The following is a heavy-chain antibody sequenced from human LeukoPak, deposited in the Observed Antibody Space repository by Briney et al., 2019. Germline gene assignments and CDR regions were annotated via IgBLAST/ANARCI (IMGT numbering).Heavy chain of an antibody. Sequence: KPSETLSLTCAVSGGTISSTGYYWGWIRQPPGKGLEWIGSIYYSGSTYYNPSLKSRVTIFVDTSKNQFSLKLSSVTAADTAVYYCARDSGSSDYFDYWGQGTLVTVSS. J-gene: IGHJ4*02. CDR2: IYYSGST. D-gene: IGHD3-10*01. CDR1: GGTISSTGYY. V-gene: IGHV4-39*02. CDR3: ARDSGSSDYFDY.